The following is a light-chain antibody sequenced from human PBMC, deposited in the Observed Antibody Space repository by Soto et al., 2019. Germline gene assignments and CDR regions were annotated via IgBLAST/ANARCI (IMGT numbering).Light chain of an antibody. Sequence: EIVMTQSPATLSVSPGERATLSCRASQSVSSNLAWYQQKPGQAPSLLIYGASTRATGIPARFSGRGSGTDFTLTISSLQSEDFAVYYCQQYNNWPRTFGQGTKVE. CDR2: GAS. V-gene: IGKV3-15*01. J-gene: IGKJ1*01. CDR1: QSVSSN. CDR3: QQYNNWPRT.